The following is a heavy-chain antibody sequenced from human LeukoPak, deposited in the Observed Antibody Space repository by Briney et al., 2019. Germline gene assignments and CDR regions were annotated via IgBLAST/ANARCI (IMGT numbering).Heavy chain of an antibody. V-gene: IGHV3-7*01. CDR1: GFIFSSYW. CDR2: IKQDGSEK. Sequence: GGSLRLSCAASGFIFSSYWMSWVRQAPGKGLEWVANIKQDGSEKYYVDSVKGRFTISRDNAKNSLYLQMNSLRAEDTAVYYCARGEADYFDYWGQGTLVTVSS. CDR3: ARGEADYFDY. J-gene: IGHJ4*02.